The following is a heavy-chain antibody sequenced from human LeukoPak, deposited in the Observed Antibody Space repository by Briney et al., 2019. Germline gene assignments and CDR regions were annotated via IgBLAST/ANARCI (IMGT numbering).Heavy chain of an antibody. Sequence: SETLSLTCAVYGGSFSGYYWSWIRQPPGKGLEWIGEINHSGSTNYNPSLKSRVTISVDTSKNQFSLKLSSVTAADTAVYYCARRVDTAMVLDYWGQGTLVTVSS. V-gene: IGHV4-34*01. CDR3: ARRVDTAMVLDY. J-gene: IGHJ4*02. CDR2: INHSGST. D-gene: IGHD5-18*01. CDR1: GGSFSGYY.